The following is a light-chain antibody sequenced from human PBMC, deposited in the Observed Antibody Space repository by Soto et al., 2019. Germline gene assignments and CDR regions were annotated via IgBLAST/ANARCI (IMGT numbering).Light chain of an antibody. CDR1: SSDVGGHNY. CDR3: SSYTSSSARV. V-gene: IGLV2-14*01. Sequence: QSVLTQPASVSGSPGQSITISCTGTSSDVGGHNYVSWYQQHPGKAPKLMIFEVSNRPSGVSIRFSGSKSGYTASLTISGLQVEDEADYYCSSYTSSSARVFGTGTKVTVL. J-gene: IGLJ1*01. CDR2: EVS.